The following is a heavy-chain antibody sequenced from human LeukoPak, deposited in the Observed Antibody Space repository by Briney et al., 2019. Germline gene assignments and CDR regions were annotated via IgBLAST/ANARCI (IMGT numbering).Heavy chain of an antibody. CDR3: ARDRSGSGSYYYFDP. CDR1: GGPVNSYY. D-gene: IGHD1-26*01. CDR2: IYYSGNT. Sequence: SETLSLTCTVSGGPVNSYYWSWIRQPPGRGLEWIGYIYYSGNTNYNPSLESRVTISVDTSKNQFSLKLKSLTAADTAVYYCARDRSGSGSYYYFDPWGQGTLVTVSS. J-gene: IGHJ5*02. V-gene: IGHV4-59*02.